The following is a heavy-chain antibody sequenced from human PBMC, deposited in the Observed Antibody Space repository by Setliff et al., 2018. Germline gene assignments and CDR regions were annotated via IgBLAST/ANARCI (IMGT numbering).Heavy chain of an antibody. V-gene: IGHV4-59*01. J-gene: IGHJ4*02. Sequence: SETLSLTCTVSGGSISSYYWSWIRQPPGKGLEWIGYIYYSGSTNYNPSLKSRVTISVDTSKNQFPLKLSSVTAADTAVYYCARAPGRRSGSDPYSFDYWGQGTLVTVSS. D-gene: IGHD5-12*01. CDR3: ARAPGRRSGSDPYSFDY. CDR1: GGSISSYY. CDR2: IYYSGST.